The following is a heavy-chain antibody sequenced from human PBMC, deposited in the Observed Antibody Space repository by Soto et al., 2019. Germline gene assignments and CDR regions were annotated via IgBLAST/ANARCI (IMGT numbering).Heavy chain of an antibody. CDR2: INPNSGGT. Sequence: ASVKASCKASGYTFTGYYMHWVRQAPGQGLEWMGWINPNSGGTNYAQKFQGRVTMTRDTSISTAYMELSRLRSDDTAVYYCARGDYYYYYGMDVWGQGTTVTVSS. CDR3: ARGDYYYYYGMDV. V-gene: IGHV1-2*02. CDR1: GYTFTGYY. J-gene: IGHJ6*02.